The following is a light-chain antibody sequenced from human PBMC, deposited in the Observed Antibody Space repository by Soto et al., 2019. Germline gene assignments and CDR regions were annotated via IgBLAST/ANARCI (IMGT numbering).Light chain of an antibody. CDR1: QGIRSY. J-gene: IGKJ4*01. CDR2: AAS. Sequence: DIQLTQSPSFLSASVGDRFTITCLAVQGIRSYLAWYQQKAGKAPKLLIYAASTLQSGVPSRFSGSGSGTEFTLTISSLPPEDFETYYCQQLNSSPLTFGGGTKVDIK. CDR3: QQLNSSPLT. V-gene: IGKV1-9*01.